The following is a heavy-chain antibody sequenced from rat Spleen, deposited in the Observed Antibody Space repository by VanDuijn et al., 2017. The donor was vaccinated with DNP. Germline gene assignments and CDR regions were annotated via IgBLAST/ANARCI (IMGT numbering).Heavy chain of an antibody. V-gene: IGHV5-25*01. CDR2: ISPSGGGT. CDR1: GFTFSDYY. Sequence: EVRLVESGGGLVQPGRSLKLSCAASGFTFSDYYMAWVRQAPTKGLELVAYISPSGGGTYYRDSVKGRFTVSRDNAKSTLYLQMDNLRSEDTATYYCARLYYGTLDAWGQGTSVTVSS. CDR3: ARLYYGTLDA. D-gene: IGHD1-6*01. J-gene: IGHJ4*01.